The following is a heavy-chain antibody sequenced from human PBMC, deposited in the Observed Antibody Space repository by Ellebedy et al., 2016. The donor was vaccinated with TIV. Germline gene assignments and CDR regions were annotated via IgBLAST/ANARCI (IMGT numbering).Heavy chain of an antibody. CDR2: ISGYNGNT. CDR1: GYTFTNHG. J-gene: IGHJ5*02. V-gene: IGHV1-18*04. Sequence: ASVKVSCKASGYTFTNHGISWVRQVPGQGLEWMGWISGYNGNTIYARNLQGRVTMTTDSSTNTAYMELRSLRSDDTAVYYCARSGVTIVISGVVITGNWFDPWGQGTLVTVSS. D-gene: IGHD3/OR15-3a*01. CDR3: ARSGVTIVISGVVITGNWFDP.